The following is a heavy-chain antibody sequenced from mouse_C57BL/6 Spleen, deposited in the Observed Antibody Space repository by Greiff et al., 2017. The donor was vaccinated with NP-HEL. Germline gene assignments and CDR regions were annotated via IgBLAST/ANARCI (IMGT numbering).Heavy chain of an antibody. CDR1: GYTFTSYW. J-gene: IGHJ1*03. CDR2: IDPSDSYT. D-gene: IGHD1-3*01. V-gene: IGHV1-50*01. CDR3: ARRGNWYVSYWYFDV. Sequence: QVQLQQPGAELVKPGASVKLSCKASGYTFTSYWMQWVKQRPGQGLEWIGEIDPSDSYTNYNQKFKGKATLTVDTSSSTAYMQLSSLTSEDSAVYYCARRGNWYVSYWYFDVWGTGTTVTVSS.